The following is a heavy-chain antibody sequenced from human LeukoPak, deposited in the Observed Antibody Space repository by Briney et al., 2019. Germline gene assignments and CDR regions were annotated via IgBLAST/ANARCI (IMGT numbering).Heavy chain of an antibody. D-gene: IGHD3-22*01. CDR3: ARDYYDNSGALDY. CDR1: GFTFSSYG. J-gene: IGHJ4*02. V-gene: IGHV3-33*01. CDR2: IWYDGTNK. Sequence: GGSLRLSCAASGFTFSSYGMHWVRQAPGKGLEWVAIIWYDGTNKYYADSVKGRFTISRDNSKNTLYLQMNSLRAEDTAVYYCARDYYDNSGALDYWGQGTLVTVSS.